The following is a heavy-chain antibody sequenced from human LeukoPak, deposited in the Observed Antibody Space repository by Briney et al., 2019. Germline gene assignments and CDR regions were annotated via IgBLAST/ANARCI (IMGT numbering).Heavy chain of an antibody. CDR3: ARARPSSGYSYGYPDY. CDR2: IYHSGST. Sequence: SGTLSLTCAVSGGPISSSNWWSWVRQPPGKGLEWIGEIYHSGSTNYNPSLKSRVTISVDKSKNQFSLKLSSVTAADTAVYYCARARPSSGYSYGYPDYWGQGTLVTVSS. D-gene: IGHD5-18*01. CDR1: GGPISSSNW. J-gene: IGHJ4*02. V-gene: IGHV4-4*02.